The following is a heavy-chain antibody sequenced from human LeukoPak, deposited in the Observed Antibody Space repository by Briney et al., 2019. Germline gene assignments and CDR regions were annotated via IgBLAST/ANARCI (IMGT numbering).Heavy chain of an antibody. CDR1: GSTFSSYG. CDR2: ITYSGGGT. Sequence: GGTLRLSCAASGSTFSSYGMSWVRQAPGKGLEWVSGITYSGGGTYYADSVKGRFTISRDNSKNTLYLQMNSLRAEDTAVYYCAKDQLVGATGGGFDYWGQGTLVTVSS. CDR3: AKDQLVGATGGGFDY. J-gene: IGHJ4*02. V-gene: IGHV3-23*01. D-gene: IGHD1-26*01.